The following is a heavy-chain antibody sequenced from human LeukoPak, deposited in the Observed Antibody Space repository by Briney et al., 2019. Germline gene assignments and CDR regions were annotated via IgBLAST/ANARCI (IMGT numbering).Heavy chain of an antibody. CDR2: ISGSGGST. CDR1: GFTFSNYA. Sequence: PGGSLRLSCAASGFTFSNYAMTWVRQAPGKGLEWVSAISGSGGSTYYADSVKGRFTISRDNSKNTLYLQMNSLTAEDTAVYYCGKPAGLNVTSDYWGQGTLVTVSS. D-gene: IGHD2-2*01. V-gene: IGHV3-23*01. CDR3: GKPAGLNVTSDY. J-gene: IGHJ4*02.